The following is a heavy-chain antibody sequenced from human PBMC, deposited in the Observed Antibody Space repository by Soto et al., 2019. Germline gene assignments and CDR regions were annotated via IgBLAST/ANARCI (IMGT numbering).Heavy chain of an antibody. CDR1: GGSISSSRYY. CDR3: ARRSITIFGVVIMGHFDY. Sequence: SETLSLTCTVSGGSISSSRYYWGWIRQPPGKGLEWIGSIYYSGSTYYNPSLKSRVTISVDTSKNQFSLKLSSVTAADTAVYYCARRSITIFGVVIMGHFDYWGQGTLVTVSS. D-gene: IGHD3-3*01. V-gene: IGHV4-39*01. CDR2: IYYSGST. J-gene: IGHJ4*02.